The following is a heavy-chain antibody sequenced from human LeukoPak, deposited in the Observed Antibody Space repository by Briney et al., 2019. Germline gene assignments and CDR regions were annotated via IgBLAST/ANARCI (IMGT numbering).Heavy chain of an antibody. CDR2: INHSGST. Sequence: PSETLCLTCAVYGGSFSGYYWSWIRQPPGKGLEWIGEINHSGSTNYNPSLKSRVTISVNTSKNQFSLKLSSVTAADTAVYYCARGRPYDYVWGSYRRYFDYWGQGTLVTVSS. V-gene: IGHV4-34*01. J-gene: IGHJ4*02. CDR1: GGSFSGYY. CDR3: ARGRPYDYVWGSYRRYFDY. D-gene: IGHD3-16*02.